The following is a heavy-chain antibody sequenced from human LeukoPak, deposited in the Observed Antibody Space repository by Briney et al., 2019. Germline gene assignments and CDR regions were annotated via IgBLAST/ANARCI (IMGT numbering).Heavy chain of an antibody. CDR2: ISSTSSYT. CDR1: GFTFSDYY. CDR3: ARFYGSGRDSNFDY. D-gene: IGHD3-10*01. V-gene: IGHV3-11*06. J-gene: IGHJ4*02. Sequence: GGSLRLSCAASGFTFSDYYMSWIRQAPGKGLEWVSYISSTSSYTNYADSVKGRFTISRDNAKNSLFLQMNSLRAEDTAVYYCARFYGSGRDSNFDYWGQGTLVTVSS.